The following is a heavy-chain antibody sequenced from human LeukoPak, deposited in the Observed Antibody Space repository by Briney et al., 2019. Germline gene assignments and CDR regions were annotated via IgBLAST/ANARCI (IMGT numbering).Heavy chain of an antibody. Sequence: SETLSLTCTVSGGSISSSSYYWGWIRQPPGKGLEWIGSIYYSGSTYYNPSLKSRVTISVDTSKNQFSLKLSSVTAADTAVYYCASPKRYYNILTAYYNGAFDIWGQGTMVTVSS. J-gene: IGHJ3*02. CDR3: ASPKRYYNILTAYYNGAFDI. CDR2: IYYSGST. D-gene: IGHD3-9*01. V-gene: IGHV4-39*01. CDR1: GGSISSSSYY.